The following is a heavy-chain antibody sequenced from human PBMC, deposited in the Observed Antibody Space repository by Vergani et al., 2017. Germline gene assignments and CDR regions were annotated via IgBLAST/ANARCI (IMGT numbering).Heavy chain of an antibody. CDR1: GFTFSSYA. CDR3: AXDVTDIVVVPAAGAFDY. V-gene: IGHV3-23*01. CDR2: ISGSGGST. J-gene: IGHJ4*02. D-gene: IGHD2-2*01. Sequence: EVQLLESGGGLVQPGGSLRLSCAASGFTFSSYAMSWVRQAPGKGLEWVSAISGSGGSTYYADSVKGRFTISRDNSKNTLYLQMNSLRADDTAVYYCAXDVTDIVVVPAAGAFDYWGQGTLVTVSS.